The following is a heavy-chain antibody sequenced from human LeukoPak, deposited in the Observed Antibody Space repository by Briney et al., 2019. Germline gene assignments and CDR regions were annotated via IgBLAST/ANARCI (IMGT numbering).Heavy chain of an antibody. V-gene: IGHV3-23*01. CDR3: ARGGDSSGYDLYYFDY. J-gene: IGHJ4*02. CDR1: AFIFSGYW. D-gene: IGHD6-19*01. Sequence: GGSLRLSCEGSAFIFSGYWVNWVRQTPGKGLGWVSVISGSGGSTYYADSVRGRFTISRDNSKNTLFLQMSSLRAEDTAVYYCARGGDSSGYDLYYFDYWGQGTLVTVSS. CDR2: ISGSGGST.